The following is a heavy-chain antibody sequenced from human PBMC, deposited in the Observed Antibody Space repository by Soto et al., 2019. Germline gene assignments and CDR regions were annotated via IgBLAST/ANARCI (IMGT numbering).Heavy chain of an antibody. V-gene: IGHV1-69*06. CDR3: AKLRLVSDPLRNYAVDV. CDR1: GGTLSSLA. D-gene: IGHD3-16*01. CDR2: IIPMFGTT. J-gene: IGHJ6*02. Sequence: QVQLVQSGAEVKKPGSSVKVSCKASGGTLSSLAISWVRQAPGQGLEWMGGIIPMFGTTNYAQKFQGKVTITASTSTSTAYVELSRLRPEDTSMYYCAKLRLVSDPLRNYAVDVWGQGTAVTVSS.